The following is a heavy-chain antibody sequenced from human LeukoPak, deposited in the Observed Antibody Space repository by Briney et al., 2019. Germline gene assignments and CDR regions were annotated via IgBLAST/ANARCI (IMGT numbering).Heavy chain of an antibody. V-gene: IGHV3-23*01. D-gene: IGHD3-22*01. CDR3: ARDSYYDSSDPNWFDP. Sequence: PGGSLRLSCAASGFTFSSYSMNWVRQAPGKGLEWVSAISGSGGSTYYADSVKGRFTISRDNSKNSLYLQMNSLRAEDTAVYYCARDSYYDSSDPNWFDPWGQGTLVTVSS. CDR2: ISGSGGST. CDR1: GFTFSSYS. J-gene: IGHJ5*02.